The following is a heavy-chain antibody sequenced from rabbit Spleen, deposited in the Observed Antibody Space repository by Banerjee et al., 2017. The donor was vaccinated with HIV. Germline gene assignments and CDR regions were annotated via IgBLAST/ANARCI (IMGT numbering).Heavy chain of an antibody. CDR2: INTGNGNT. V-gene: IGHV1S45*01. J-gene: IGHJ3*01. CDR1: GFSFSSVYY. D-gene: IGHD1-1*01. Sequence: QEQLEESGGDLVKPEGSLTLTCTASGFSFSSVYYICWVRQAPGKGLEWIGCINTGNGNTYYASWAKGRFTITRSTSLNTVTLQLNSLTAADTATYFCARDQPGSGGGYLDLSLWGQGTLVTVS. CDR3: ARDQPGSGGGYLDLSL.